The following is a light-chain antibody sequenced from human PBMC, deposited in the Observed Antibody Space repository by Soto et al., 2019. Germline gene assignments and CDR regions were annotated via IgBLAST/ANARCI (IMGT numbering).Light chain of an antibody. CDR1: QSVSSNF. CDR2: GAS. J-gene: IGKJ4*01. CDR3: HQYGGSFSLT. Sequence: EIVLTQSPGTLSLSPGERATLSCRASQSVSSNFLAWYQQKYGQAPRLLIYGASSRATGIPDRFSGSGSGTDFTLTISRLEPEDFAVYYCHQYGGSFSLTFGGGTKVEIK. V-gene: IGKV3-20*01.